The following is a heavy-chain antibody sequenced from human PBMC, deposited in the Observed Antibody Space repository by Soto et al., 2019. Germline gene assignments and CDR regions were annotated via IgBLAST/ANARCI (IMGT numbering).Heavy chain of an antibody. V-gene: IGHV3-23*01. Sequence: PGGSLRLSCAASGFTFSSYAMRWVRQATGKGLEWVSAISGSGGSTYYADSVKGRFTISRDNSKNTLYLQMNSLRAEDTAVYYCAKDQDYGPCNWFDPWGQGTLVTVSS. J-gene: IGHJ5*02. CDR1: GFTFSSYA. CDR3: AKDQDYGPCNWFDP. D-gene: IGHD4-17*01. CDR2: ISGSGGST.